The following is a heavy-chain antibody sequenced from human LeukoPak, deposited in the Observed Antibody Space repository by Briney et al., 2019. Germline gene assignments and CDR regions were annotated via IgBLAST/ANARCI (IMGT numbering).Heavy chain of an antibody. Sequence: ASVKVSCKASGYTFTGYYMHWVRQAPGQGLEWMGWINPNSGGTNYAQKFRGRVTMTRDTSISTAYMELSRLRSDDTAVYYCARGVARWLNWFDPWGQGTLVTVSS. V-gene: IGHV1-2*02. CDR1: GYTFTGYY. CDR2: INPNSGGT. D-gene: IGHD6-19*01. J-gene: IGHJ5*02. CDR3: ARGVARWLNWFDP.